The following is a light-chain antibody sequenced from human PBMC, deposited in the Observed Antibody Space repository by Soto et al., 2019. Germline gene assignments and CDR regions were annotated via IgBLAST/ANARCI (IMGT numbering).Light chain of an antibody. CDR2: EVN. CDR3: SSYTSSSTLVV. CDR1: SSDVGGYNY. J-gene: IGLJ2*01. Sequence: QSALTQPASVSGSPGQSITISCTGTSSDVGGYNYVSWYQQHPGKAPKLMIYEVNNRPSGVSNRFSGSKSGNTASLTISGLQAEDEADYYCSSYTSSSTLVVFGVGTKLTVL. V-gene: IGLV2-14*01.